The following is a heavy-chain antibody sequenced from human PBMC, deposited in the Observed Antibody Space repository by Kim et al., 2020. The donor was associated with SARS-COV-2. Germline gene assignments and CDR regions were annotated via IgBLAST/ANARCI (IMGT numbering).Heavy chain of an antibody. D-gene: IGHD3-16*01. Sequence: SPSPKSRVTISVHTSKNQFSLHLSSVTAADTAVYYCARQGANYYCGMDVWGQGTTVTVSS. CDR3: ARQGANYYCGMDV. V-gene: IGHV4-59*08. J-gene: IGHJ6*02.